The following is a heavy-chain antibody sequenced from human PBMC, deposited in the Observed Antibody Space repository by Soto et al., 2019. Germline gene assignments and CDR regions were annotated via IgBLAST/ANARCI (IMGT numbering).Heavy chain of an antibody. CDR2: IYYSGST. CDR1: GGSISRYY. J-gene: IGHJ6*03. CDR3: VRLYYDFWSGYYDDPYYHYYHLDV. V-gene: IGHV4-59*08. Sequence: SETLSLTCTVSGGSISRYYWSWIRQPPGKGLEWIGYIYYSGSTNYNPSLKSRVTISVDTSKNQFSLKLSSVTAADTAVYYCVRLYYDFWSGYYDDPYYHYYHLDVWGKGTTVTVSS. D-gene: IGHD3-3*01.